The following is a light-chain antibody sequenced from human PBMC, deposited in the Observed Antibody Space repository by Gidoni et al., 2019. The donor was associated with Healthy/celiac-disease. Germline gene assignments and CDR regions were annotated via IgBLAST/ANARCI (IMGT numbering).Light chain of an antibody. Sequence: EIVLTQSPATLSLSPGERATLSCRASQSVSSYLAWYQQKPGQAPRLLIYDASNRATGIPARFSGSGSGTDFTLNISSLEPEDFAVYYCQQRSNWPYTFXQXTKLEIK. CDR2: DAS. J-gene: IGKJ2*01. CDR3: QQRSNWPYT. V-gene: IGKV3-11*01. CDR1: QSVSSY.